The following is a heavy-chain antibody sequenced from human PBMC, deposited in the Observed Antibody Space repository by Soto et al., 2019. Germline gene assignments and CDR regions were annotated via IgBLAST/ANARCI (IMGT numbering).Heavy chain of an antibody. V-gene: IGHV3-23*01. J-gene: IGHJ4*02. Sequence: LRLSCAASGFTFSSYAMSWVRQAPGKGLEWVSAISGSGGSTYYADSVKGRFTISRDNSKNTLCLQMNSMRAEDTAVYYCAKDRLDFDYWGQGTLVTVSS. CDR2: ISGSGGST. CDR3: AKDRLDFDY. CDR1: GFTFSSYA.